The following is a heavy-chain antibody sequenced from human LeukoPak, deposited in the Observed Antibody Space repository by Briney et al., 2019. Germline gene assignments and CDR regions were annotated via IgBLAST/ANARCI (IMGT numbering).Heavy chain of an antibody. CDR3: ARTMGYSSSSFHDY. D-gene: IGHD6-6*01. CDR1: GFTFDDYA. CDR2: ISWNSGSI. Sequence: GGSLRLSCAASGFTFDDYAMHWVRQAPGKGLEWVSGISWNSGSIGYADSVKGRFTISRDNAKNSLYLQMNSLRAEDTAVYYCARTMGYSSSSFHDYWGQGTLVTVSS. V-gene: IGHV3-9*01. J-gene: IGHJ4*02.